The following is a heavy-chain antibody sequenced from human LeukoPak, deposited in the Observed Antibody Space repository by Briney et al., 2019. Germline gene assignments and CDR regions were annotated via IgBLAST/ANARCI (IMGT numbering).Heavy chain of an antibody. CDR2: IKQDGSAK. J-gene: IGHJ4*02. Sequence: GGSLRLSCAASGFTFSSYGMHWVRQAPGKGLEWVANIKQDGSAKDYVDSVKGRFTISRENAKNSLYLQMNSLRVDDTAIYYCARVYQSTSGRAIDYWGQGTLVTVSS. V-gene: IGHV3-7*01. CDR1: GFTFSSYG. D-gene: IGHD2-2*01. CDR3: ARVYQSTSGRAIDY.